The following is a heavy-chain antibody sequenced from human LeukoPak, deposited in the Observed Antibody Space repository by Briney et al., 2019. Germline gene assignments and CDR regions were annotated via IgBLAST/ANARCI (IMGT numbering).Heavy chain of an antibody. V-gene: IGHV4-34*01. CDR2: INHSGST. CDR1: GGSFSGYY. D-gene: IGHD4-17*01. Sequence: PSETLSLTCAVYGGSFSGYYWSWIRQPPGKGLEWIGEINHSGSTNYNPSLKSRVTISVDTSKNQFSLKLSSVTAADTAVYYCARRVTTKRFDYWGQGTLVTVSS. CDR3: ARRVTTKRFDY. J-gene: IGHJ4*02.